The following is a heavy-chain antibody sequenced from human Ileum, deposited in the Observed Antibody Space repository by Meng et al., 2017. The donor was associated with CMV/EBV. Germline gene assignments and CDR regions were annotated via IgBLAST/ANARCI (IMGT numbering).Heavy chain of an antibody. V-gene: IGHV3-21*01. CDR2: ISSSSSYI. D-gene: IGHD2-2*02. CDR1: GFTFSSYS. Sequence: SCAASGFTFSSYSMNWVRQAPGKGLEWVSSISSSSSYIYYADSVKGRFTISRDNAKNSLYLQMNSLRAEDTAVYYCARDQYCSSTSCYIPYYGMDVWGQGTTVTVSS. J-gene: IGHJ6*02. CDR3: ARDQYCSSTSCYIPYYGMDV.